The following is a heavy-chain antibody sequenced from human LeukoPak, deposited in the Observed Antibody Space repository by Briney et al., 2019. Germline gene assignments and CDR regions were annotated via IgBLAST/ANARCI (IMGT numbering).Heavy chain of an antibody. CDR2: IYYSGST. Sequence: SETLSLTCTVSGGSISSDYWSWIRQPPGKGLEWIGYIYYSGSTNYNPSLKSRVIISIDTSKNQFSLKLSSVTAADTAVYYCARSLEYGYNSSWY. CDR1: GGSISSDY. J-gene: IGHJ2*01. CDR3: ARSLEYGYNSSWY. D-gene: IGHD6-13*01. V-gene: IGHV4-59*08.